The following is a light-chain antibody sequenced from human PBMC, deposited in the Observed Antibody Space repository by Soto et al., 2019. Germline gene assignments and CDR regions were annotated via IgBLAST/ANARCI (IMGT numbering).Light chain of an antibody. CDR3: QVWDTSSDHV. V-gene: IGLV3-21*04. J-gene: IGLJ1*01. Sequence: SYELTQPPSVSVAPRKTARLTCGGNNIGSKSVHWYQQRPGQAPVLVIYYDSDRPSGIPERFSGSNSGNTATLTISRVEAGDEADYYCQVWDTSSDHVFGTGTKVTVL. CDR1: NIGSKS. CDR2: YDS.